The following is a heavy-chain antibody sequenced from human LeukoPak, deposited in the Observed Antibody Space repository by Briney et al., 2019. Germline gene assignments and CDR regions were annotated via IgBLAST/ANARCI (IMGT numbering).Heavy chain of an antibody. CDR2: ISWNSGSI. D-gene: IGHD1-1*01. V-gene: IGHV3-9*01. CDR1: GFTFDDYA. J-gene: IGHJ4*02. Sequence: HPGGSLRLSCAASGFTFDDYAMHWVRQAPGKGLEWVSGISWNSGSIGYADSVKGRFTISRDNAKNSLYLQMNSLRAEDTAVYYCARGDPGNGDYYFDYWGQGTLVTVSS. CDR3: ARGDPGNGDYYFDY.